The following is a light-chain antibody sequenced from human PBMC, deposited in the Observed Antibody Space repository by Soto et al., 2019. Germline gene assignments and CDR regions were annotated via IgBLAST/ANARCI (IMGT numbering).Light chain of an antibody. Sequence: IPMTQSPSSISGSXGDRATIACRTRRYISTLLHWYRQTSGXAPELLXYSASTLQSWVPSRFSGRGSGTDFTITIIGLQSEDFATYYCQQSYTTPRKFGAGTKVDI. CDR3: QQSYTTPRK. CDR2: SAS. J-gene: IGKJ4*02. CDR1: RYISTL. V-gene: IGKV1-39*01.